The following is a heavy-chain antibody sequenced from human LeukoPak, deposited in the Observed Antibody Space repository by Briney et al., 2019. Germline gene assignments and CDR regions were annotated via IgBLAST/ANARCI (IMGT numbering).Heavy chain of an antibody. CDR1: GYTFSKNA. J-gene: IGHJ5*02. D-gene: IGHD6-13*01. Sequence: ASVKVSCKASGYTFSKNAMNWVRQAPGQGLEWMGWINTNTGNTAYAPGFTGRFVFSLDTSVSTAYLQISSLKAEDTAVYYCARELDTGYSSPWGQGTLVTVSS. CDR2: INTNTGNT. V-gene: IGHV7-4-1*02. CDR3: ARELDTGYSSP.